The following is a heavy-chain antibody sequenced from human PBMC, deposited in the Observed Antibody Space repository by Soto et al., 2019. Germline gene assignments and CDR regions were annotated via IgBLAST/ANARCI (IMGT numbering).Heavy chain of an antibody. D-gene: IGHD1-20*01. CDR3: AKVRYNSPMGDYYRMDV. CDR1: RVAFSKFI. Sequence: QAQMEQSGGEVKKPGSSVKVSCKASRVAFSKFIVTWVRQSPGLGREWVGGINPIFGTANYAQKFQGGVTLTADESTSKSYLAVHKLRSEDTAVYYCAKVRYNSPMGDYYRMDVWGKGTKVTVSS. CDR2: INPIFGTA. V-gene: IGHV1-69*01. J-gene: IGHJ6*04.